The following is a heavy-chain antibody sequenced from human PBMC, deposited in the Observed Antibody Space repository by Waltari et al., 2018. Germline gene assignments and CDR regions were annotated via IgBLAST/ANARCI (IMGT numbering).Heavy chain of an antibody. V-gene: IGHV1-24*01. CDR1: GYSLPALS. J-gene: IGHJ3*01. Sequence: QVQLVQSGAEVKKPGASVKVSCKVSGYSLPALSMHWVRQAPGKGLEWMGGVDPKDAETIYAQNFQGRVAMTEDTSTDTAYIDLTSLTSEDTAIYYCTTFNWGHDAFDLWGQGTLVTVSS. CDR3: TTFNWGHDAFDL. D-gene: IGHD7-27*01. CDR2: VDPKDAET.